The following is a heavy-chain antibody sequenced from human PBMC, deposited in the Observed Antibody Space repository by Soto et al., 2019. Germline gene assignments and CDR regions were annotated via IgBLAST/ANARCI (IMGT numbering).Heavy chain of an antibody. CDR2: INPSDSYT. CDR1: GYSFTSYW. J-gene: IGHJ4*02. D-gene: IGHD2-2*02. CDR3: ARLGYCTGTSCYTFDS. Sequence: SLKISCQGSGYSFTSYWIGWVRQRPGKGLEWMGRINPSDSYTTYSPSFQGHVTISTDKSFSTAYLQWSGLKASDTAMYYCARLGYCTGTSCYTFDSWGQGTLVTVSS. V-gene: IGHV5-10-1*01.